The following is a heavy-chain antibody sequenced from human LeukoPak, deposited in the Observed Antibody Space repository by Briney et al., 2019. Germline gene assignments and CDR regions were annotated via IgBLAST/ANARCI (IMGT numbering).Heavy chain of an antibody. V-gene: IGHV3-23*01. Sequence: GGSLRLSCAASGFTVSSNYMSWVRQAPGKGLEWVSAISGSGGSTYYADSVKGRFTISRDNSKNTLYLQMNSLRAEDTAVYYCAKDSYTAMVTGGAWGQGTLVTVSS. CDR1: GFTVSSNY. J-gene: IGHJ4*02. CDR2: ISGSGGST. CDR3: AKDSYTAMVTGGA. D-gene: IGHD5-18*01.